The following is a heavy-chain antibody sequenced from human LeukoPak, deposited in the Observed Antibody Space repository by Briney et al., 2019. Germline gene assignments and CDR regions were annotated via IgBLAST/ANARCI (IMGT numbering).Heavy chain of an antibody. CDR3: APNLSGYYEY. CDR2: ISGSGDST. CDR1: GFTFSSYA. D-gene: IGHD3-22*01. J-gene: IGHJ4*02. Sequence: GGSLRLSCAASGFTFSSYAMSWIRQAPGEGLEWVSTISGSGDSTYYADSVKGRFTISRDNSKNTLYLQMNSLRGEDTAVYYCAPNLSGYYEYWGQGTLVTVSS. V-gene: IGHV3-23*01.